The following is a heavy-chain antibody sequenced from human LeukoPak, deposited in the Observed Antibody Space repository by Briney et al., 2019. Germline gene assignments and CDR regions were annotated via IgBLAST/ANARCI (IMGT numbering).Heavy chain of an antibody. CDR3: ARELRSVETPRYNYFDY. V-gene: IGHV1-46*01. CDR1: GYTFTDYY. Sequence: ASVKVSCKASGYTFTDYYIHWVRHAPGQELEWVGIINPSFGSTTYAQSFQGRVAMTRDTSTSTVYMELSSLRSEDTAVYYCARELRSVETPRYNYFDYWGQGTLVTVSS. D-gene: IGHD4-23*01. CDR2: INPSFGST. J-gene: IGHJ4*02.